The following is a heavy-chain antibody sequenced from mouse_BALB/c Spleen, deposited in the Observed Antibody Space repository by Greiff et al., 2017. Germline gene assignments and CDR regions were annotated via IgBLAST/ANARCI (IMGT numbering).Heavy chain of an antibody. CDR1: GFTFSSYT. CDR3: ASDYGSEGFAY. V-gene: IGHV5-9*03. Sequence: EVQLVESGGGLVKPGGSLKLSCAASGFTFSSYTMSWVRQTPEKRLEWVATISSGGGNTYYPDSVKGRFTISRDNAKNNLYLQMSSLRSEDTALYYCASDYGSEGFAYWGQGTLVTVSA. D-gene: IGHD1-1*02. J-gene: IGHJ3*01. CDR2: ISSGGGNT.